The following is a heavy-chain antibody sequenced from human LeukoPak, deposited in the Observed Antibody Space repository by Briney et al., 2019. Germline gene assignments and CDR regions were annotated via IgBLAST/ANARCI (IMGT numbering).Heavy chain of an antibody. Sequence: PSETLSLTCTVSGGSISSYYWSWFRQPPGKGLEWIGYIYYSGSTNYNPSLKSRVTISVDTSKNQFSLKLSSVTAADTAVYYCARYSSSWYGVDYWGQGTLVTVSS. CDR3: ARYSSSWYGVDY. J-gene: IGHJ4*02. V-gene: IGHV4-59*01. CDR2: IYYSGST. D-gene: IGHD6-13*01. CDR1: GGSISSYY.